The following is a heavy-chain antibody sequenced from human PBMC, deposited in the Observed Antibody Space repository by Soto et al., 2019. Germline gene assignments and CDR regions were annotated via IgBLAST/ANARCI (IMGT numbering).Heavy chain of an antibody. D-gene: IGHD3-9*01. J-gene: IGHJ5*02. CDR2: IRSKAYGGTT. Sequence: GGSLRLSCTASGFTFGDYAMSWFRQAPGKGLEWVGFIRSKAYGGTTEYAASVKGRFTISRDDSKSIAYLQMNSLKTEDTAVYYCTRDLETADYDILTGYSDWFDPWGQGTLVTVS. CDR1: GFTFGDYA. CDR3: TRDLETADYDILTGYSDWFDP. V-gene: IGHV3-49*03.